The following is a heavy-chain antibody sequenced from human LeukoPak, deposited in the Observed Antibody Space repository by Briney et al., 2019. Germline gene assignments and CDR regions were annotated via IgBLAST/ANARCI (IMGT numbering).Heavy chain of an antibody. CDR2: ISYDGSNK. D-gene: IGHD2-8*02. CDR3: AEDAAAADTGHY. V-gene: IGHV3-30*18. J-gene: IGHJ4*02. CDR1: GFTFSSYG. Sequence: GGSLRLSCAASGFTFSSYGMHWVRQAPGKGLEWVAVISYDGSNKYYADSVKGRFTISRDNSKNTLYLQMNSLRAEDTAVYYCAEDAAAADTGHYWGQGTLVTVSS.